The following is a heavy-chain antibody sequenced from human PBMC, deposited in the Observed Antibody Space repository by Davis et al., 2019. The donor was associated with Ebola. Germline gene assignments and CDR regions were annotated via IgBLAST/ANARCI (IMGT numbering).Heavy chain of an antibody. CDR3: ARTWDERADFDY. CDR2: VSAYDGRT. D-gene: IGHD1-26*01. J-gene: IGHJ4*02. Sequence: ASVKVSCKTSGYTFSAYGLSWVRQAPGQGLEWLGWVSAYDGRTVYAQKFQDRVTLTIDTSTGACYMEMKSLRSDDTALDYCARTWDERADFDYWGQGTLVTVSS. CDR1: GYTFSAYG. V-gene: IGHV1-18*01.